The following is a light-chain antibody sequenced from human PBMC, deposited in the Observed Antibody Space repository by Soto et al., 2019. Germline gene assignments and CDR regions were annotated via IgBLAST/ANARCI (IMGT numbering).Light chain of an antibody. CDR3: QQSYTAPLT. CDR2: GAS. CDR1: QSISNY. V-gene: IGKV1-39*01. J-gene: IGKJ4*01. Sequence: DIQMTQPPSSLSASVGDRVTITCRASQSISNYLNWYQQKPGKAPKLLIHGASSLQSGGPSRFSGSGAGTDFTLTISSLQPEDFATYYCQQSYTAPLTFGGGTKVEIK.